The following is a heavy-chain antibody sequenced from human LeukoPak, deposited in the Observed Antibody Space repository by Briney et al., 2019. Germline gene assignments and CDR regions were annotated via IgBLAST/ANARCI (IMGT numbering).Heavy chain of an antibody. CDR3: ARGPGVVVTARHAFDI. CDR1: GGSISSSSYY. Sequence: SETLSLTCNVSGGSISSSSYYWGWIRQPPGKGLEWIGSIYYSGSTYYNPSLKSRVTISVDTSKNQFSLKLSSVTAADTAVYYCARGPGVVVTARHAFDIWGQGTMVTVSS. CDR2: IYYSGST. J-gene: IGHJ3*02. D-gene: IGHD2-21*02. V-gene: IGHV4-39*01.